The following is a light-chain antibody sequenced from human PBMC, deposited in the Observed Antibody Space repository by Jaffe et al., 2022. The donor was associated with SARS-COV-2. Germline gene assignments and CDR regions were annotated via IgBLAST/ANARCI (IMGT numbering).Light chain of an antibody. Sequence: EIVLTQSPGTLSLSPGERATLSCRASQSVRSYLAWYQQKPGQAPRLLIYGASSRATGIPDRFSGSGSGTDFTLTISGLEPEDFAVYYCQQYGNLKTFGQGTKVEVK. CDR1: QSVRSY. V-gene: IGKV3-20*01. CDR3: QQYGNLKT. CDR2: GAS. J-gene: IGKJ1*01.